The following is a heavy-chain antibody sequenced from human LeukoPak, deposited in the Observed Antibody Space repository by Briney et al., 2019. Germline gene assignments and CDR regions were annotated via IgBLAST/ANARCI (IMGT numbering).Heavy chain of an antibody. V-gene: IGHV4-34*01. Sequence: SETLSLTCAVYGGSFSGYYWSWIRQPPGKGLEWIGEINHSGSTNYNPSLKSRVTISVDTSKNQFSLKLSSVTAADTAVYYCARRDFWSGYYPVNWFDPWGQGTLVTVSS. D-gene: IGHD3-3*01. J-gene: IGHJ5*02. CDR1: GGSFSGYY. CDR2: INHSGST. CDR3: ARRDFWSGYYPVNWFDP.